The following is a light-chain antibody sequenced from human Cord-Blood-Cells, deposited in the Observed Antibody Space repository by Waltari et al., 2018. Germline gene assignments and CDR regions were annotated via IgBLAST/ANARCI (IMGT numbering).Light chain of an antibody. J-gene: IGLJ1*01. Sequence: QSALTQPASVSGSPGQSITISCTGTSSDVGGYNYVSWYQQHPGKAPKLMIYEFSNRPSGVSNRFSGSKSGNTASLTISGLQAEDEADYYCSSYTSISTYVFGTGTKVTVL. CDR3: SSYTSISTYV. CDR2: EFS. CDR1: SSDVGGYNY. V-gene: IGLV2-14*01.